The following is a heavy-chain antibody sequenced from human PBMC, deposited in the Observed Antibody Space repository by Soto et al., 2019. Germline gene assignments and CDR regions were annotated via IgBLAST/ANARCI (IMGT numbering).Heavy chain of an antibody. J-gene: IGHJ4*02. CDR1: GFTFSNYG. D-gene: IGHD3-10*01. V-gene: IGHV3-30*03. Sequence: QVQLVESGGGVVQPGRSLRLSCAASGFTFSNYGMHWVRQAPGKGLDWVAVISYDGSIEHYSESVKGRFTMSRDNSENTVYLQMNSLRTEDTAVYFCGRDWVWFGAHPIDNWGQGTLVTVSS. CDR3: GRDWVWFGAHPIDN. CDR2: ISYDGSIE.